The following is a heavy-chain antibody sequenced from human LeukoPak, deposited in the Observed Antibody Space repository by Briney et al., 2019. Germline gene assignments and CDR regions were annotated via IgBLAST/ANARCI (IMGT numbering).Heavy chain of an antibody. CDR1: GYTFTGYY. CDR2: INPNSGVT. Sequence: GASVKVSCKASGYTFTGYYMHGVRQAPGQGLEWMGWINPNSGVTHFAQKFQGGVTMTRDTSIGTAYMELNSLEFDDTAVYYCARGAGSSWFDYWGQGTLVTVSS. J-gene: IGHJ4*02. D-gene: IGHD6-13*01. V-gene: IGHV1-2*02. CDR3: ARGAGSSWFDY.